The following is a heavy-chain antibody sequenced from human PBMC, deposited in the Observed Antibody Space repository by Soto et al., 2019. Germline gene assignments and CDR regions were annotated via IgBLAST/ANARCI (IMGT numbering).Heavy chain of an antibody. CDR1: GYPISSGYY. CDR2: IHHSGST. V-gene: IGHV4-38-2*01. Sequence: LSLTFAVSGYPISSGYYWGWIRQPPGKGLEWIGIIHHSGSTYYNPSLRSRITISVDTSKNQFSLKMPSVTAADTAVYYCARSSGYVPGGYWGQGILVTVSS. CDR3: ARSSGYVPGGY. D-gene: IGHD5-12*01. J-gene: IGHJ4*02.